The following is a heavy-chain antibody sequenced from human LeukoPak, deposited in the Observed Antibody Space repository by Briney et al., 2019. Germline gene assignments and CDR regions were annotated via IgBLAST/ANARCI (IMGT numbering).Heavy chain of an antibody. V-gene: IGHV3-30-3*01. Sequence: PGGSLRLSCAASGFTFSSYAMHWVRQAPGKGLEWVAVISYDGSNKYYADSVKGRFTISRDNSKNTLYLQMNSLRAEDTAVYYCARDRGQWLVEAYGMDVWGQGTTVTVSS. J-gene: IGHJ6*02. D-gene: IGHD6-19*01. CDR2: ISYDGSNK. CDR1: GFTFSSYA. CDR3: ARDRGQWLVEAYGMDV.